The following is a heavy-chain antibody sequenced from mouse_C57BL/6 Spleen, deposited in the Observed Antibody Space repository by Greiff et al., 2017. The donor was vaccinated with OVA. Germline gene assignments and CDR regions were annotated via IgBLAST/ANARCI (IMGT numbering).Heavy chain of an antibody. D-gene: IGHD3-2*02. CDR1: GYTFTDYY. V-gene: IGHV1-26*01. CDR3: ARRLQASFDY. CDR2: INPNNGGT. Sequence: EVQLQQSGPELVKPGASVKISCKASGYTFTDYYMNWVKQSHGKSLEWIGDINPNNGGTSYNQKFKGKATLTVDKSSSTAYMELRSLTSEDSAVYYCARRLQASFDYWGQGTTLTVSS. J-gene: IGHJ2*01.